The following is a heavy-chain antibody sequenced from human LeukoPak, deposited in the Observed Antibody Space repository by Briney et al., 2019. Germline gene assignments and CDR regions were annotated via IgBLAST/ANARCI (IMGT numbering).Heavy chain of an antibody. Sequence: ASVKVSCKASGYTFTSYGISWVRQAPGQGLEWMGGIIPIFGTANYAQKFQGRVTITADESTSTAYMELSGLRSEDTAVYYCARVLDYYGMDVWGQGTTVTVSS. CDR1: GYTFTSYG. CDR2: IIPIFGTA. CDR3: ARVLDYYGMDV. V-gene: IGHV1-69*13. J-gene: IGHJ6*02.